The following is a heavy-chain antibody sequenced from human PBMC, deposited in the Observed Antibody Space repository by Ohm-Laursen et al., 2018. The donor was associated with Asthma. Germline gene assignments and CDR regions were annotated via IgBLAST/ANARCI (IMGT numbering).Heavy chain of an antibody. CDR1: SASFSSDSYY. CDR2: IYYTGSP. D-gene: IGHD3-10*01. CDR3: ARQARYLTSGSYYSNFDY. Sequence: SETLSLTCTVSSASFSSDSYYWGWIRQPPEKRLEWIGSIYYTGSPTYSPSLKTRVTISVDTSKNQFSLRLRSVTAADTAVYYCARQARYLTSGSYYSNFDYWGQGTQVTVSS. J-gene: IGHJ4*02. V-gene: IGHV4-39*01.